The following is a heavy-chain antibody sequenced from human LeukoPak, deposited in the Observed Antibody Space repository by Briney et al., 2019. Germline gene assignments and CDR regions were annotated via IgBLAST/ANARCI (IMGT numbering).Heavy chain of an antibody. V-gene: IGHV1-3*01. CDR3: ARRGWYPHNWFDP. CDR1: GYTFTSYA. Sequence: ASVKVSCKASGYTFTSYAMHWVRQASGQRLEWMGWINAGNGNTKYSQKFQGRVTITRDTSASTAYMELSSLRSEDTAVYYCARRGWYPHNWFDPWGQGTLVTVSS. CDR2: INAGNGNT. J-gene: IGHJ5*02. D-gene: IGHD6-19*01.